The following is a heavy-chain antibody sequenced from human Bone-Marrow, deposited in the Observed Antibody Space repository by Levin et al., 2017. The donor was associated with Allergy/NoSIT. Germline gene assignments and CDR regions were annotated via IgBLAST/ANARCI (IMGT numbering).Heavy chain of an antibody. CDR3: ARDSSGLPRNAFDI. J-gene: IGHJ3*02. CDR2: IWYDGSNK. Sequence: GGSLRLSCAASGFTFSSYGMHWVRQAPGKGLEWVAVIWYDGSNKYYADSVKGRFTISRDNSKNTLYLQMNSLRAEDTAVYYCARDSSGLPRNAFDIWGQGTMVTVSS. CDR1: GFTFSSYG. V-gene: IGHV3-33*01. D-gene: IGHD6-19*01.